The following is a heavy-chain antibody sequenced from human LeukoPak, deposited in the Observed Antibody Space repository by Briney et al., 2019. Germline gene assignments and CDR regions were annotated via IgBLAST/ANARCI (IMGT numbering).Heavy chain of an antibody. Sequence: GGSLRLSCAASGFTFCGSAMHWVRQASGKGLEWVGRIRSKANSYATAYAASVKGRFTISRDDSKNTAYLQMNSLKTEDTAVYYCTRGPVCYYDSSGYYDDYWGQGTLVTVSS. D-gene: IGHD3-22*01. CDR3: TRGPVCYYDSSGYYDDY. CDR1: GFTFCGSA. CDR2: IRSKANSYAT. V-gene: IGHV3-73*01. J-gene: IGHJ4*02.